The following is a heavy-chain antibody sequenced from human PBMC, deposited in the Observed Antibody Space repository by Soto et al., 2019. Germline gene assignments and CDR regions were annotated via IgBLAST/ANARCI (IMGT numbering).Heavy chain of an antibody. D-gene: IGHD3-3*02. J-gene: IGHJ4*02. CDR2: IYYSGST. Sequence: SETLSLTCTVSGGSISSGGYYWSWIRQHPGKGLEWIGYIYYSGSTYYNPSLKSRVTISVDTSKNQFSLKLTSLTSDDTAVYYCARGGATIFGVIDSWGQGTRVTVSS. CDR1: GGSISSGGYY. CDR3: ARGGATIFGVIDS. V-gene: IGHV4-31*03.